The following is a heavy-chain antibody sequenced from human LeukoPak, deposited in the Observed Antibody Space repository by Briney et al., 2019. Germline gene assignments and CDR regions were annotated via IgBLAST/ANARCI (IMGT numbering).Heavy chain of an antibody. CDR2: MKGDGSGI. V-gene: IGHV3-7*01. Sequence: PGGSLRLSCAASGFIFSTYWMMWARQAPGKGLEWVANMKGDGSGIHYVDSVKGRFTISRDNAKNSLYLQMNSLRPEDTAVYYCARPAYTAAYDLWGQGTMVTVSS. D-gene: IGHD3-16*01. CDR1: GFIFSTYW. CDR3: ARPAYTAAYDL. J-gene: IGHJ3*01.